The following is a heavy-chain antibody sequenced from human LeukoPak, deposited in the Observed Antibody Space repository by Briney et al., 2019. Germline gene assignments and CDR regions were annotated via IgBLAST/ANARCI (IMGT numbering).Heavy chain of an antibody. J-gene: IGHJ6*02. CDR1: GYTFTGYY. Sequence: GASVKVSCKASGYTFTGYYMHWVRQAPGQGLEWMGWINPNSGGTNYAQKFQGRVTMTRDTSISTAYMELRSLRSDDTAVYYCASDTSTYYDFWSGLDVWGQGTTVTVSS. CDR2: INPNSGGT. D-gene: IGHD3-3*01. V-gene: IGHV1-2*02. CDR3: ASDTSTYYDFWSGLDV.